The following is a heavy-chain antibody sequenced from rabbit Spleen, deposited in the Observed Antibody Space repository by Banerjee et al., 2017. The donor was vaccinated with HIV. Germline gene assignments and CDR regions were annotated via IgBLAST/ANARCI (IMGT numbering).Heavy chain of an antibody. V-gene: IGHV1S7*01. CDR3: VRGASSSGYYSL. D-gene: IGHD1-1*01. CDR1: GFDFSSSG. J-gene: IGHJ4*01. Sequence: QLKESGGGLVQPGGSLKLSCKASGFDFSSSGISWVRQAPGKGLEWIGYIDLLFGTTHYANWVNGRFTISSHNAQNTLYLQLNSLTAADTATYFCVRGASSSGYYSLWGQGTLVTVS. CDR2: IDLLFGTT.